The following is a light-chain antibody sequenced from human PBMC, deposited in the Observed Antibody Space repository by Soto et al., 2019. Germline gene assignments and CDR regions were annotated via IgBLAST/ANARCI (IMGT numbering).Light chain of an antibody. CDR2: EGT. Sequence: QSVLTQPASVSGSPGQSITISCTGTSRDVGSYNLVSWYQQHPGNAPKLIIYEGTKRPSGVSYRFSGSKSGNTASLTISGLQEEDEGDYHCCSFAGSSTYVFGTGTKVNVL. CDR3: CSFAGSSTYV. CDR1: SRDVGSYNL. J-gene: IGLJ1*01. V-gene: IGLV2-23*01.